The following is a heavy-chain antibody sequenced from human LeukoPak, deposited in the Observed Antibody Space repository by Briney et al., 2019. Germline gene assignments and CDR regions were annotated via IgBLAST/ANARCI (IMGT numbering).Heavy chain of an antibody. CDR2: ISAYNGNT. CDR3: ARGPSSSSYFWFDP. D-gene: IGHD6-6*01. V-gene: IGHV1-18*01. Sequence: ASVKVSCRASGYTLTSYGISWVRQAPGQGLEWMGWISAYNGNTNYAQKLQGRVTMTTDTSTSTAYMELRSRRSDDTAVYYCARGPSSSSYFWFDPWGQGTLVTVSS. CDR1: GYTLTSYG. J-gene: IGHJ5*02.